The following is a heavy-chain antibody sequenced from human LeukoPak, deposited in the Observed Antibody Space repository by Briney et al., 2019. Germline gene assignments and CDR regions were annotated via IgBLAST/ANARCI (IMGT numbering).Heavy chain of an antibody. CDR1: GGSISSSSYY. CDR2: INHDGST. D-gene: IGHD4-17*01. CDR3: ARGESTTATEPAPDDPFDI. V-gene: IGHV4-39*07. Sequence: PSETLSLTCTVSGGSISSSSYYWSWIRQAPGKGPEWIGEINHDGSTNYNPPLTSRVTISVDTSKNQFSLELTSVTAADTGVYYCARGESTTATEPAPDDPFDIWGQGTMVTVSS. J-gene: IGHJ3*02.